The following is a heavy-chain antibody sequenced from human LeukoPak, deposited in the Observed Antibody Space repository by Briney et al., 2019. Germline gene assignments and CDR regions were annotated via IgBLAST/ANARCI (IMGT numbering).Heavy chain of an antibody. V-gene: IGHV4-34*01. D-gene: IGHD1-1*01. CDR3: ARRAYSTAYWKHFDS. CDR1: GGSFSDYY. Sequence: PSETLSLTCAVYGGSFSDYYWSWIRQPPGKGLEWIGEINHSASSNYNPSLKSRVTISVDTSKNQFSLKLNSVTAADTAVYFCARRAYSTAYWKHFDSWGQGTLVTVSS. CDR2: INHSASS. J-gene: IGHJ4*02.